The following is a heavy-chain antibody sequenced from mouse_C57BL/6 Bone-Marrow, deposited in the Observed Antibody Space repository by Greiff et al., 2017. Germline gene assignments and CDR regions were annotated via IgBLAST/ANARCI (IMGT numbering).Heavy chain of an antibody. CDR1: GFTFSDYG. CDR2: ISSGSSTI. D-gene: IGHD1-1*01. Sequence: EVMLVESGGGLVKPGGSLKLSCAASGFTFSDYGMHWVRQAPEKGLEWVAYISSGSSTIYYADTVKGRFTISRDNAKNTLFLQMTSLRSEDAAMYYCARRYYGSSWGFAYWGQGTRVTVSA. CDR3: ARRYYGSSWGFAY. V-gene: IGHV5-17*01. J-gene: IGHJ3*01.